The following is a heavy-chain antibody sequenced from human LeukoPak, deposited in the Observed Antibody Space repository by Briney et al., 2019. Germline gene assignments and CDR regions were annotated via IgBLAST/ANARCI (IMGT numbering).Heavy chain of an antibody. V-gene: IGHV4-59*08. CDR2: IYYSGST. Sequence: PSETLSLTCTVSGGSISSYYWSWIRQPPGKGLEWIGYIYYSGSTNYNPSLKSRVTISVDTSKNQFSLKLSSVTAADTAVYYCARAPPPGGWPQGYFDLWGHATLLTVSS. CDR1: GGSISSYY. CDR3: ARAPPPGGWPQGYFDL. J-gene: IGHJ2*01. D-gene: IGHD6-19*01.